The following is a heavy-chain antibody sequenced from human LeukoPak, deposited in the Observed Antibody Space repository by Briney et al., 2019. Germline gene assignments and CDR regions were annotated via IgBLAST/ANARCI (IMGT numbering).Heavy chain of an antibody. Sequence: SETLSLTCTVADGSISSSSYYGGWIRQPPGKGLEWIGSIYYSGSTYYNPSLKSRVTISVDTSKNQFYLKLSSVTAADTAVYYCARQRLKSSGWYFDLWGRGTLVTVSS. CDR1: DGSISSSSYY. V-gene: IGHV4-39*01. D-gene: IGHD6-25*01. CDR3: ARQRLKSSGWYFDL. J-gene: IGHJ2*01. CDR2: IYYSGST.